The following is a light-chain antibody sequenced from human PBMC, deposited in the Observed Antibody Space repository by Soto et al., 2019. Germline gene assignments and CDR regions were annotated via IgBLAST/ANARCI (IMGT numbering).Light chain of an antibody. CDR3: MISYSGASV. CDR2: DTS. V-gene: IGLV7-46*01. J-gene: IGLJ2*01. Sequence: QAVVTQEPSLTVSPGGTVTLTCGSSRGAVASGHYPYWFQQKPGQAPRTLIYDTSNKHSWTPARFSGSLLGGKAALTLSGAQPDDEADYYCMISYSGASVFGGGTKLTVL. CDR1: RGAVASGHY.